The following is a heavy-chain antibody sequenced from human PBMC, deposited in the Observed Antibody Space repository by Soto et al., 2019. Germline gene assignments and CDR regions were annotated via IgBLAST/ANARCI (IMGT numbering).Heavy chain of an antibody. CDR2: IGAGYGT. CDR1: GFTFGSYA. D-gene: IGHD6-13*01. CDR3: ATPYSSSWFSPFDY. Sequence: PGGSLRLSCAASGFTFGSYAMSWVRQAPGKGLEWVSSIGAGYGTYYAGSVKGRFTISRDNSKNTLYLQMNSLRAEDTAIYYCATPYSSSWFSPFDYWGQGSLVTFSS. J-gene: IGHJ4*02. V-gene: IGHV3-23*01.